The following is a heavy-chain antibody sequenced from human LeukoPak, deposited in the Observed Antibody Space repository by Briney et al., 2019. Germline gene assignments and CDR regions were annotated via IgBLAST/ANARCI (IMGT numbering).Heavy chain of an antibody. CDR1: GGSISRYY. Sequence: SETLYLTCTVSGGSISRYYWNWIRQSPGKGLEWIGYIYRSGTTNYNPSLKSRLTISVDTSKNQFSLKLSSVTAADTAVYYCAREDPQTTVPEGMDVWGQGTTVTVSS. J-gene: IGHJ6*02. CDR2: IYRSGTT. V-gene: IGHV4-59*01. CDR3: AREDPQTTVPEGMDV. D-gene: IGHD4-17*01.